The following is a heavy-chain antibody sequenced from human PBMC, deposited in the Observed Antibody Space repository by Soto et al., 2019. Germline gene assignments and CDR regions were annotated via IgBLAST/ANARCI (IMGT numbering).Heavy chain of an antibody. D-gene: IGHD2-2*01. CDR1: GYTFTSYG. CDR2: ISAYNGNT. Sequence: GASVKVSCKASGYTFTSYGISWVRQAPGQGLEWMGWISAYNGNTNYAQKLQGRVTMTTDTSTSTAYMELRSLRSDDTAVYYCARLPVVPAASSDYYMDVWGKGTTVTVS. V-gene: IGHV1-18*01. J-gene: IGHJ6*03. CDR3: ARLPVVPAASSDYYMDV.